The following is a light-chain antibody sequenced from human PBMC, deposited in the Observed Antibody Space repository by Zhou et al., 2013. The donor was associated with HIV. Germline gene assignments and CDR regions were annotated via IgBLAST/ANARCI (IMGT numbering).Light chain of an antibody. CDR2: RAS. CDR1: QTISSN. Sequence: EIVMTQSPATLSVSPGERATLSCRASQTISSNLAWYQQKPGQAPRLLIYRASTRATGIPARFSGSGSGTEFTLTISSMQSEDFAVFYXQQYNNWPWTFGQGTKVEIK. V-gene: IGKV3-15*01. CDR3: QQYNNWPWT. J-gene: IGKJ1*01.